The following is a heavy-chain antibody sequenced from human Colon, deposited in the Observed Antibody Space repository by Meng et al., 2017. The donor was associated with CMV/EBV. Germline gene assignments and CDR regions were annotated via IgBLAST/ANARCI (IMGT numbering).Heavy chain of an antibody. J-gene: IGHJ5*02. D-gene: IGHD6-13*01. CDR3: ARCMAAAGYNWFDP. V-gene: IGHV4-39*07. CDR1: GGSISSSTYY. CDR2: IYYSGTT. Sequence: SETLSLTCSVSGGSISSSTYYWGWIRQPPEKGLEWIGNIYYSGTTYYSPSLKSRVTISVDTSKNQFSLNLSSVTAADTAVYYCARCMAAAGYNWFDPWGQGTLVTVS.